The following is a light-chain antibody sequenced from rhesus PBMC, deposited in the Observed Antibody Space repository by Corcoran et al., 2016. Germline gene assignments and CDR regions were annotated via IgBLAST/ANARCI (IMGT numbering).Light chain of an antibody. CDR1: QSVSSK. V-gene: IGKV3-31*02. CDR2: GAS. Sequence: EIVMTQSPATLSLSPGETATISCRTSQSVSSKLAWYQQKPGQAPRLLIYGASSRATGIHERFSGSGSGTDFTLTISSLEPEDFAVYYCQETSNLWTFGQGTKVEIK. CDR3: QETSNLWT. J-gene: IGKJ1*01.